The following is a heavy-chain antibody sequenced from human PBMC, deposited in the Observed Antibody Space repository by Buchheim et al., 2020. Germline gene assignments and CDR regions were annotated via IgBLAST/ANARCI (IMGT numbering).Heavy chain of an antibody. CDR2: MYYSGST. D-gene: IGHD5-12*01. V-gene: IGHV4-59*12. J-gene: IGHJ4*02. CDR1: GGSISSYY. Sequence: QVQLQESGPGLVKPSETLSLTCTVSGGSISSYYWTWIRQFPGKGLQWIGYMYYSGSTNYNPSLKSRVTISVDQSKNQFSLKLTSVTAADTAVYYCARDSFIGGYNGYDYHYFDYWGQGTL. CDR3: ARDSFIGGYNGYDYHYFDY.